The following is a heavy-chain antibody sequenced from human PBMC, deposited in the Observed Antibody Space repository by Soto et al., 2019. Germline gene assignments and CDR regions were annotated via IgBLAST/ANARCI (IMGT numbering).Heavy chain of an antibody. CDR2: ITNDGSNK. Sequence: GGSLRLSCAASGFIFSAYTMHWVRQAPGKGLEWVSVITNDGSNKSYADSVKGRFTISRDNAKNTLYLQMNSLRAEDTAVYYCARATYYDFWSGYQAKYYFDYWGQGTLVTVSS. J-gene: IGHJ4*02. CDR3: ARATYYDFWSGYQAKYYFDY. V-gene: IGHV3-30-3*01. CDR1: GFIFSAYT. D-gene: IGHD3-3*01.